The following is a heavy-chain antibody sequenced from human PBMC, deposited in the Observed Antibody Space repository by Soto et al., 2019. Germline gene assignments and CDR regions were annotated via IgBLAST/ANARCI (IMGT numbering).Heavy chain of an antibody. Sequence: QVQLVESGGGVVQPGRSLRLSCAASGFTFSSYAMHWVRQAPGKGLEWVAVISYDGINKYYADSVKGRFTISRDNSKNTLYLQMNSRRAEDTAVYYGARDFDDWGQGTLVTVSS. J-gene: IGHJ4*02. CDR3: ARDFDD. CDR2: ISYDGINK. V-gene: IGHV3-30-3*01. CDR1: GFTFSSYA.